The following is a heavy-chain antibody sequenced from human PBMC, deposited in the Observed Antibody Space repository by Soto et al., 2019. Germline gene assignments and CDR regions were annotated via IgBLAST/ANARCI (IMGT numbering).Heavy chain of an antibody. CDR3: ARLRGSVKYFDY. J-gene: IGHJ4*02. D-gene: IGHD3-10*01. V-gene: IGHV4-61*03. CDR1: GDSVSSGSYY. CDR2: IYYSGST. Sequence: SETLSLTCSVSGDSVSSGSYYWSWTRQHPGKGLEYIGHIYYSGSTQYNAPLKSRVTISVDTSKNHFSLKLSSVTAADTAVYYCARLRGSVKYFDYWGQGTLVTVSS.